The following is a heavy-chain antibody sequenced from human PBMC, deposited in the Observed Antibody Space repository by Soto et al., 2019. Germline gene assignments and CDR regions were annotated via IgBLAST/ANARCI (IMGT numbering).Heavy chain of an antibody. CDR3: ARESRWLVPDYYYYGMDV. D-gene: IGHD6-19*01. Sequence: GASVKVSCKASGYTFTSYYMHWVRQAPGQGLEWMGIINPSGGSTSYAQKFQGRVTMTRDTSTSTVYMELSSLRSEDTAVYYCARESRWLVPDYYYYGMDVWGQGTTVTVSS. CDR1: GYTFTSYY. V-gene: IGHV1-46*03. CDR2: INPSGGST. J-gene: IGHJ6*02.